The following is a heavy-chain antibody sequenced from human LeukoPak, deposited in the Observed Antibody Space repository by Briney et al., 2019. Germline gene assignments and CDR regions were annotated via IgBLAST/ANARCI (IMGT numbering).Heavy chain of an antibody. D-gene: IGHD3-10*01. V-gene: IGHV3-30*18. Sequence: PGRSLRLSCAASGFTFSSYGMHWVRQAPGKGLEWVAVISYDGSNKYYADSVKGRFTISRDNSKNTLYLQMNSLRAEDTAVYYCAKDPSGSPNRDDDYWGQGTLVTVSS. CDR3: AKDPSGSPNRDDDY. J-gene: IGHJ4*02. CDR1: GFTFSSYG. CDR2: ISYDGSNK.